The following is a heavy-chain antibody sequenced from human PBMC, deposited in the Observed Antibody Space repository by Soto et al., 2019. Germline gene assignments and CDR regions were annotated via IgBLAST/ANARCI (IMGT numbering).Heavy chain of an antibody. J-gene: IGHJ5*02. D-gene: IGHD2-15*01. CDR1: GGSISSYY. Sequence: ETLSLTCTVSGGSISSYYWSWIRQPPGKGLEWIGYIYYSGSTNYNPSLKSRVTISVDTSKNQFSLKLSSVTAADTAVYYCARGHGTRRVAASNWFDPWGQGTLVTVSS. CDR3: ARGHGTRRVAASNWFDP. V-gene: IGHV4-59*01. CDR2: IYYSGST.